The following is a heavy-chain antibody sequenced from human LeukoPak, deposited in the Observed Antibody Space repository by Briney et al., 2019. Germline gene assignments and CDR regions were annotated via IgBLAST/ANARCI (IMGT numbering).Heavy chain of an antibody. CDR3: AKGDYGDYYFDY. Sequence: PGRSLRLSCAASGFTFSSYGMHWVRQAPGKGLERVAVISYDGSNKYYADSVKGRFTISRDNSKNTLYLQMNSLRAEDTAVYYCAKGDYGDYYFDYWGQGTLVTVSS. D-gene: IGHD4-17*01. V-gene: IGHV3-30*18. CDR1: GFTFSSYG. CDR2: ISYDGSNK. J-gene: IGHJ4*02.